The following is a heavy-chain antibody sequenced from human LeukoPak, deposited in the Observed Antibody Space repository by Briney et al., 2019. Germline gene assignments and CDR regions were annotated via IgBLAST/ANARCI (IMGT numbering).Heavy chain of an antibody. CDR1: GFTFDDYA. CDR3: ATSARTYLGSSLDY. D-gene: IGHD2-15*01. CDR2: ISWNSGSI. V-gene: IGHV3-9*01. Sequence: GGSLRLSCAASGFTFDDYAMHWVRQAPGKGLEWVSGISWNSGSIGYADSVKGRFTISRDNAKNTLYLQMNSLRAEDTALYYCATSARTYLGSSLDYWGQGTLVTVSS. J-gene: IGHJ4*02.